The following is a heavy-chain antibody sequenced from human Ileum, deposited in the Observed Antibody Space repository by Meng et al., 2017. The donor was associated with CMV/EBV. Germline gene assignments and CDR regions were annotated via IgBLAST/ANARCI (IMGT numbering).Heavy chain of an antibody. D-gene: IGHD5/OR15-5a*01. V-gene: IGHV4-30-4*01. CDR3: ARDVCYFDS. J-gene: IGHJ4*02. Sequence: QLSVPESGPGLQTPSLTLTLSCACFGGGISSAGWFWKWHRTGPGQGLELIVYVYYNENTYYNPSLRSPVTISIDTFRLQLILNMSAETAADTAVYVCARDVCYFDSWGQGTLVTVSS. CDR1: GGGISSAGWF. CDR2: VYYNENT.